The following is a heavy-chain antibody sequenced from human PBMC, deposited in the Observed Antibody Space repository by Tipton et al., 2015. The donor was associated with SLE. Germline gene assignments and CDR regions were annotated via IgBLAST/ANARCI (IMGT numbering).Heavy chain of an antibody. CDR1: GGSISSYY. Sequence: TLSLTCTVSGGSISSYYWSWIRQPPGKGLEWIGYINYSGSTNYNPSLKSRVTITVDTSENQFSLKLSSVTAADTAVYYCARQSYPGLVVYAHNWFDPWGQGTLVTVSS. D-gene: IGHD2-8*02. V-gene: IGHV4-59*08. CDR2: INYSGST. CDR3: ARQSYPGLVVYAHNWFDP. J-gene: IGHJ5*02.